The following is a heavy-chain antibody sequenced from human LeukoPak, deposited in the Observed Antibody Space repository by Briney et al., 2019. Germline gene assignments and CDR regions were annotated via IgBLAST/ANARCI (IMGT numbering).Heavy chain of an antibody. D-gene: IGHD6-6*01. CDR2: INPSGGST. CDR1: GYTFTSYY. J-gene: IGHJ4*02. Sequence: GAPVKVSCKASGYTFTSYYIHWVRQAPGQGLEWMGIINPSGGSTSYAQKFQGRVTMTRDTSTSTVYMELSSLRSEDTAVYYCARGPPYSSSSGVVENFDYWGQGTLVTVSS. V-gene: IGHV1-46*01. CDR3: ARGPPYSSSSGVVENFDY.